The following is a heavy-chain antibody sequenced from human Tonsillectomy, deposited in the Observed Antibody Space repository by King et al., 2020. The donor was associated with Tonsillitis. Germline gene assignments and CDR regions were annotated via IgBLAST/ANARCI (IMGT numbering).Heavy chain of an antibody. CDR2: IWYDGSNK. CDR3: AGDYRDPVGSSSGYASRGDYYCYMDV. Sequence: VQLVESGGGVVQPGRSLRLSCAASGFTFSNYGMHWVRQAPGKGLEWVAVIWYDGSNKYYADSVKGRFTISRDNSKNTLYLQMNSLRAEDTAVYFCAGDYRDPVGSSSGYASRGDYYCYMDVWGKGTTVTVSS. D-gene: IGHD6-13*01. CDR1: GFTFSNYG. J-gene: IGHJ6*03. V-gene: IGHV3-33*01.